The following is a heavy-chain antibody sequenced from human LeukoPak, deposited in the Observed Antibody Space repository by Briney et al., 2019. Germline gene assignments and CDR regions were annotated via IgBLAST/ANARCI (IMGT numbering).Heavy chain of an antibody. CDR1: GFSFSTDT. CDR3: ASRPGDFIDSSVYYSF. D-gene: IGHD3-22*01. V-gene: IGHV3-21*01. CDR2: ISSSSTYI. J-gene: IGHJ4*02. Sequence: GGSLRLSCAASGFSFSTDTANWVRQARGKGMEWVSSISSSSTYIYYTDSVKGRFAISRDNARNAVYLQMNSLRTEDTGVYYCASRPGDFIDSSVYYSFWGQGTLVTVSS.